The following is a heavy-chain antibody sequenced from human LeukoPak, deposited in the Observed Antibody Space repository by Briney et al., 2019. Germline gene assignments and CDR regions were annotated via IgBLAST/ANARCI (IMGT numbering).Heavy chain of an antibody. CDR3: ARAPHYSDYGPYYYGMDV. D-gene: IGHD4-11*01. CDR2: IGSSSSYT. J-gene: IGHJ6*02. Sequence: GGSLRLSCAASGFTFSDYYMSWIRQAPGKGLEWVSCIGSSSSYTDYADSVKGRFTISRDNAKNSLYLQMNSLRAEDTAVYYCARAPHYSDYGPYYYGMDVWGQGTTVTVSS. V-gene: IGHV3-11*06. CDR1: GFTFSDYY.